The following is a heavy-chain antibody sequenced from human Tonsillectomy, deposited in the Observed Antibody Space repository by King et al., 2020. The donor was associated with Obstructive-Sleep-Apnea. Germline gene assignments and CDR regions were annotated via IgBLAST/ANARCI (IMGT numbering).Heavy chain of an antibody. D-gene: IGHD1-14*01. CDR3: ARGIIGMGDYIFDF. CDR1: GGSISSAIYS. Sequence: QLQLQESGSGLVKPSQTLSLTCAVSGGSISSAIYSWNWIRQPPGKGLEWIAYISHSGNSYYNPPLRSRVAISLDSSKNQFSLRLSSVTAADTAVYYCARGIIGMGDYIFDFWGQGSLVTVSS. V-gene: IGHV4-30-2*01. J-gene: IGHJ4*02. CDR2: ISHSGNS.